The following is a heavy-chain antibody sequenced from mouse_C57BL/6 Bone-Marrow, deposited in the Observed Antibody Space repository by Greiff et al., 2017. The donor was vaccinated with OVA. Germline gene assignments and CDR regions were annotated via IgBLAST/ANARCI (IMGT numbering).Heavy chain of an antibody. D-gene: IGHD2-3*01. V-gene: IGHV2-9-1*01. CDR1: GFSLTSYA. J-gene: IGHJ4*01. CDR2: IWTGGGT. CDR3: ARSTGGYYLYYYAMDY. Sequence: QVQLQQSGPGLVAPSQSLSITCTVSGFSLTSYAISWVRQPPGKGLEWLGVIWTGGGTNYNSALKSRLSISKDNSKSQVFLKMNSLQTDDTARYYCARSTGGYYLYYYAMDYWGQGTSVTVSS.